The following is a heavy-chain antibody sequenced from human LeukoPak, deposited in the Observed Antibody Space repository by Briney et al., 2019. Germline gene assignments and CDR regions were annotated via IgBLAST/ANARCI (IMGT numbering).Heavy chain of an antibody. J-gene: IGHJ4*02. CDR3: AKDSNNVSAYYFDH. CDR2: ISGSGGTT. V-gene: IGHV3-23*01. Sequence: HPGGSLRLSCAASGFTFSSYAMSWVRQAPGKGLEWVSGISGSGGTTYDADSVKGPFTISRDNSKNTLYLQMNSLRAEDTAVYYWAKDSNNVSAYYFDHWGQGTLVTVSS. D-gene: IGHD1-14*01. CDR1: GFTFSSYA.